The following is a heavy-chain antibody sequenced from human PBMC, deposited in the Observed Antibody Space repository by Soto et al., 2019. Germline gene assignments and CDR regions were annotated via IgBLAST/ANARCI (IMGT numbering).Heavy chain of an antibody. Sequence: QVQLVESGGGVVQPGRSLRLSCAASGFTFSSYAMHWVRQAPGKGLEWVAVISYDGSNKYYADSVKGRFTISRDNSKNPLYLQMNSLRAEDTAVYYCARSSAMVTSLDYWGQGTLVTVSS. CDR2: ISYDGSNK. J-gene: IGHJ4*02. CDR3: ARSSAMVTSLDY. V-gene: IGHV3-30-3*01. CDR1: GFTFSSYA. D-gene: IGHD5-18*01.